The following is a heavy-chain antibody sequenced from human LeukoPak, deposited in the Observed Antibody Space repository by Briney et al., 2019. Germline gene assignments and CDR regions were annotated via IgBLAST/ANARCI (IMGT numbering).Heavy chain of an antibody. CDR1: GGSISSYY. CDR3: ARDGSDYADYYYYYYMDV. CDR2: IHSTGST. J-gene: IGHJ6*03. V-gene: IGHV4-4*07. D-gene: IGHD5-12*01. Sequence: SETLSLTCTVSGGSISSYYWSWIRQPAGKGPEWIGRIHSTGSTNHNPSLKSRVTMSVDTSKNQFSLKLNSVTAADTAVYYCARDGSDYADYYYYYYMDVWGKGTTVTVSS.